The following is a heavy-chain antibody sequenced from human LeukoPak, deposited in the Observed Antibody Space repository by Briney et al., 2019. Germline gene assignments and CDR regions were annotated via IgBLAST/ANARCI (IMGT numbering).Heavy chain of an antibody. CDR1: GGTFSSYA. D-gene: IGHD5-12*01. V-gene: IGHV1-69*13. CDR3: ARGGYSGYGPFDY. Sequence: ASVKVSCKASGGTFSSYAISWVRQAPGQGLEWMGGIIPIFGTANYAQKFQGRVTITADESTSTAYMELSSLRSEDTAVYYCARGGYSGYGPFDYWGQGTLVTVSS. CDR2: IIPIFGTA. J-gene: IGHJ4*02.